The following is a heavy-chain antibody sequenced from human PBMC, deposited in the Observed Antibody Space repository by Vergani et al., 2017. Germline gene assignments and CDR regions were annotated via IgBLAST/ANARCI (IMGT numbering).Heavy chain of an antibody. V-gene: IGHV4-59*11. D-gene: IGHD3-22*01. CDR2: IYYSGST. CDR3: ARDECGRDRSERNYYYMDV. CDR1: GGSISSHY. Sequence: QVQLQESGPGLVKPSETLSLTCTVSGGSISSHYWSWIRQPPGKGLEWIGYIYYSGSTNYNPSLKSRVTISVDTSKNQFSLTLSSVTAADTAVYYCARDECGRDRSERNYYYMDVWGKGTTVTVSS. J-gene: IGHJ6*03.